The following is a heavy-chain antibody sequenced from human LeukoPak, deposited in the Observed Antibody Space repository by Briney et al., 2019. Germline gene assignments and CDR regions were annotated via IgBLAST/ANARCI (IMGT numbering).Heavy chain of an antibody. CDR1: GGSISSYY. D-gene: IGHD3-22*01. CDR2: IYYSGST. CDR3: ARHFSYDSSGSDAFDI. J-gene: IGHJ3*02. V-gene: IGHV4-59*08. Sequence: SETLSLTCTVSGGSISSYYWSWIRQPPGKGLEWIGYIYYSGSTNYNPSLKSRVTISVDTSKNQFSLKLSSVTAADTAVYYCARHFSYDSSGSDAFDIWGQGTMVTVSS.